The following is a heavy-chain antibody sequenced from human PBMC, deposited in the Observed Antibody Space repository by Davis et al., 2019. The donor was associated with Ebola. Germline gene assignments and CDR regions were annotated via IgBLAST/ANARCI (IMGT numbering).Heavy chain of an antibody. CDR3: ARVRSPAYFDY. CDR1: GFTFSSYA. Sequence: GGSLRLSCAASGFTFSSYAMHWVRQAPGKGLEYVSAISSNGGSTYYAHSVKGRFTISRDNSKNTLYLQMGSLRVEDMAVYYCARVRSPAYFDYWGQGTLVTVSS. V-gene: IGHV3-64*01. J-gene: IGHJ4*02. D-gene: IGHD2-15*01. CDR2: ISSNGGST.